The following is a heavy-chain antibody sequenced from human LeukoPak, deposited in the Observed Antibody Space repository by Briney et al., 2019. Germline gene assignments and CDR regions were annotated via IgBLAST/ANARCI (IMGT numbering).Heavy chain of an antibody. CDR2: IYTTGST. V-gene: IGHV4-61*02. Sequence: SQTLSLTCTVSGGSISSGNYYWSWIRLPAGKGLEWIGRIYTTGSTNYNPSLKSRVTISVDTSKNQFSLKLSSVTAADTAVYYCARLTGYSSESWFDPWGQGTLVTVSS. J-gene: IGHJ5*02. CDR1: GGSISSGNYY. D-gene: IGHD3-9*01. CDR3: ARLTGYSSESWFDP.